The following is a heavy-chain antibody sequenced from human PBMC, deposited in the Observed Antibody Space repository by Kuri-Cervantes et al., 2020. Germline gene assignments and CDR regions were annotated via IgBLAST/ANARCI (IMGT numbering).Heavy chain of an antibody. CDR3: ARGIGSTTVTTRLAGCFDY. J-gene: IGHJ4*02. V-gene: IGHV3-33*08. CDR1: GFTFSTYG. D-gene: IGHD4-17*01. CDR2: IWYDGSNK. Sequence: GESLKISCAVSGFTFSTYGMHWVRQAPGKGLEWVAIIWYDGSNKYCADSVKGRFTISRDNAKNSLYLQMNSLRAEDTALYYCARGIGSTTVTTRLAGCFDYWGQGTLVTVSS.